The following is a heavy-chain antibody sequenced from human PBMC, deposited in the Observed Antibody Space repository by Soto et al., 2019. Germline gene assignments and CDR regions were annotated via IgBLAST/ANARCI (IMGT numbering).Heavy chain of an antibody. Sequence: QVQLQESGPGLVKPSETLSLTCVVSGASLSSYYWSWIRQPPGKGLEWIGYIYYSGSTNYNPSLKRRFTLAVDTSKIQFSLKLRSVTAADTAVYYCAGTRVSMNDSWVRGALVCVSS. CDR1: GASLSSYY. V-gene: IGHV4-59*01. CDR3: AGTRVSMNDS. CDR2: IYYSGST. J-gene: IGHJ4*02.